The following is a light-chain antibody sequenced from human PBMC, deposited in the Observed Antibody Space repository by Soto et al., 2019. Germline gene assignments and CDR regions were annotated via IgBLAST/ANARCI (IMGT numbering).Light chain of an antibody. J-gene: IGKJ2*01. CDR1: QSVSSGY. CDR2: GAS. V-gene: IGKV3-20*01. Sequence: EIVLTQSPGTLSLSPGERATLSCRASQSVSSGYLAWYQQKPGQAPRLLIYGASSRATGIPDRFSGSGSGTDVTLTISRLEPEDFAVYYCQQYGSTPSYTFGQGTKLEIK. CDR3: QQYGSTPSYT.